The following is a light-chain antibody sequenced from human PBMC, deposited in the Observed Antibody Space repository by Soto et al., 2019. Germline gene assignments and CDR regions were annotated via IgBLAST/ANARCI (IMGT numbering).Light chain of an antibody. CDR2: EVT. Sequence: QAVVTQPASVSGSPGQSITISCAGSSSDVGRYNLVSWYQHHPGTAPKLMIYEVTKRPSGVSDRFSGSKSGNTASLTISGLQAEDEADYYCCSYAGSSTYVLFGGGTKVTVL. V-gene: IGLV2-23*02. CDR1: SSDVGRYNL. CDR3: CSYAGSSTYVL. J-gene: IGLJ2*01.